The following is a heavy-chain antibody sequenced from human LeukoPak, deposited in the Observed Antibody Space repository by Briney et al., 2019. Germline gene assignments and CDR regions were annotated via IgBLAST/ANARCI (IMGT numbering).Heavy chain of an antibody. Sequence: GESLKISCKGSGYSFTSYWIGWVRQMPGKGLEWMGIIYLGEFDTRYSPSFQGQVTISAAKSISTAYLLWSSLKASDTAMYYCARRMHSQITKVRGVMAGSFDYWGQGTLVTVSS. J-gene: IGHJ4*02. CDR3: ARRMHSQITKVRGVMAGSFDY. D-gene: IGHD3-10*01. V-gene: IGHV5-51*01. CDR2: IYLGEFDT. CDR1: GYSFTSYW.